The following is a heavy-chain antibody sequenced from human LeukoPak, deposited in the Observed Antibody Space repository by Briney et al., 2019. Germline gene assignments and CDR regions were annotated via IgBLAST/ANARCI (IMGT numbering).Heavy chain of an antibody. CDR2: INHSGST. D-gene: IGHD2-2*01. CDR3: ARGTLYCSSTSCYHLDY. CDR1: GGSISSSSYY. V-gene: IGHV4-39*07. J-gene: IGHJ4*02. Sequence: SETLSLTCTVSGGSISSSSYYWGWIRQPPGKGLEWIGEINHSGSTNYNPSLKSRVTISVDTSKNQFSLKLSSVTAADTAVYYCARGTLYCSSTSCYHLDYWGQGTLVTVSS.